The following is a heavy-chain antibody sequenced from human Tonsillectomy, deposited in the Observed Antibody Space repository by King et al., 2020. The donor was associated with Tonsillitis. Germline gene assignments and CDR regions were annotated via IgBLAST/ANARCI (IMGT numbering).Heavy chain of an antibody. CDR3: AREGGHGMGFDY. V-gene: IGHV3-7*01. J-gene: IGHJ4*02. CDR1: GFTISSYW. D-gene: IGHD3-16*01. Sequence: VQLVESGGGLVQSGGSLRLSCAASGFTISSYWMSWVRQAPGKGLEWVANIKQDGSEKHYVDSVKGRYTISRDNAKNSLYLQLNSLRAEDTAVYYCAREGGHGMGFDYWGQGTLVTDSS. CDR2: IKQDGSEK.